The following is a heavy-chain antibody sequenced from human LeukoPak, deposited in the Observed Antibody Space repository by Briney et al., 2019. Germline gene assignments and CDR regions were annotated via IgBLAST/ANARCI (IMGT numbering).Heavy chain of an antibody. Sequence: GGSLRLSCAASGFTFSSYWMSWVRQAPGKGLEWVANIKQDGSEKYYVDSVKGRFTISRDNSKNTLYLQMNSLRAEDTAVYYCAKDQGSGYVDYWGQGTLVTVSS. J-gene: IGHJ4*02. D-gene: IGHD3-3*01. CDR1: GFTFSSYW. CDR2: IKQDGSEK. CDR3: AKDQGSGYVDY. V-gene: IGHV3-7*01.